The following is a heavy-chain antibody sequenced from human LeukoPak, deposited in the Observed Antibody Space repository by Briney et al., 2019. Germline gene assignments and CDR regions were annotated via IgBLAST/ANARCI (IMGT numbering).Heavy chain of an antibody. J-gene: IGHJ3*02. V-gene: IGHV4-59*11. Sequence: SETLSLTCSVSGGSMRSHYWSWIRQTPGKGLEWIGYIDYSGSTRYNPSLQSRVTISVDTSKNQFSLKLTSVTATDTAVYYCARLINNDNSGDADTFDMWGQGTVVTVFS. D-gene: IGHD3-22*01. CDR2: IDYSGST. CDR1: GGSMRSHY. CDR3: ARLINNDNSGDADTFDM.